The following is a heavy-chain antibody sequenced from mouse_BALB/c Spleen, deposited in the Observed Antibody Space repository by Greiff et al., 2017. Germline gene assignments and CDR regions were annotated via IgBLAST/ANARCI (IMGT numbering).Heavy chain of an antibody. CDR1: GYAFTNYL. J-gene: IGHJ4*01. CDR2: INPGSGGT. D-gene: IGHD1-2*01. CDR3: ARFYAPTAAMDY. Sequence: QVQLQQSGAELVRPGTSVKVSCKASGYAFTNYLIEWVKQRPGQGLEWIGVINPGSGGTNYNEKFKGKATLTADKSSSTAYMQLSSLTSDDSAVYFCARFYAPTAAMDYWGQGTSVTVSS. V-gene: IGHV1-54*03.